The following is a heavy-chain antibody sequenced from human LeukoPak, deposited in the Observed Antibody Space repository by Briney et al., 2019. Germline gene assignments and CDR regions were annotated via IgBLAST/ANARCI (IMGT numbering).Heavy chain of an antibody. V-gene: IGHV3-30*18. CDR2: ISYDGSNK. Sequence: PGRSLRLSCAASGFTFSSYGMHWVRQAPGKGLEWVAGISYDGSNKYYADSVKGRFTISRDNSKNTLYLQMNSLRAEDTAVYYCAKDGTDYYYCMDVWGQGTTVTVSS. CDR1: GFTFSSYG. J-gene: IGHJ6*02. CDR3: AKDGTDYYYCMDV.